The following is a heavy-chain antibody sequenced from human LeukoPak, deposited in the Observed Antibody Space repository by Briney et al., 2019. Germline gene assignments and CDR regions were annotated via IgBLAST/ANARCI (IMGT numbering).Heavy chain of an antibody. Sequence: GGSLRLSCAASGFTYSTYAMHWVRQAPGKGLEWVAVISYDGSNKYYADSVKGRFTISRDNSKKTVYLQMNSLRAEDTAVYYCARGTAGYHSSYFDYWGQGTLVTVSS. CDR1: GFTYSTYA. D-gene: IGHD3-16*02. CDR3: ARGTAGYHSSYFDY. V-gene: IGHV3-30-3*01. J-gene: IGHJ4*02. CDR2: ISYDGSNK.